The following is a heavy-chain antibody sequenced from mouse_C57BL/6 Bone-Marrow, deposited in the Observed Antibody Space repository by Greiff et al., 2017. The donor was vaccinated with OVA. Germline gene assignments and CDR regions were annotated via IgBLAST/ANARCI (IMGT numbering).Heavy chain of an antibody. V-gene: IGHV3-6*01. Sequence: EVQLQQSGPGLVKPSQSLSLTCSVTGYSITSGYYWNWIRQFPGNKLEWMGFISYDGSNNSNPSLKNPISITRDTSKNQFFLKMNTVTTEDTATYYCASENAACYMDYWGQGTSVTVSS. CDR2: ISYDGSN. CDR1: GYSITSGYY. CDR3: ASENAACYMDY. J-gene: IGHJ4*01. D-gene: IGHD1-2*01.